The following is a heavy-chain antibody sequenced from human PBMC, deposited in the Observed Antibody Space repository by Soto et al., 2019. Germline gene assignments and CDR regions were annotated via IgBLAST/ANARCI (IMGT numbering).Heavy chain of an antibody. Sequence: TLSLTCTVSGGSIRSGDYYWSWIRQPPGKDLEWIGYIYYSGSTYYNPSLKSRVTISVDTSKNQLSLKLSSVTAADTAVYYCAREERVPIYDSSAFGRWGSVTLFTVSS. CDR2: IYYSGST. V-gene: IGHV4-30-4*01. J-gene: IGHJ2*01. CDR1: GGSIRSGDYY. D-gene: IGHD3-22*01. CDR3: AREERVPIYDSSAFGR.